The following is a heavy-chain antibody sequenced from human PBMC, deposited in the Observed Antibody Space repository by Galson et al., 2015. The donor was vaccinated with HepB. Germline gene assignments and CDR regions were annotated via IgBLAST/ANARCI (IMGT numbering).Heavy chain of an antibody. J-gene: IGHJ3*02. D-gene: IGHD3-22*01. Sequence: SLRLSCAASGFSVSTSYMSWVRQAPGKGLEWVSVIYSGGGTHYADSVQGRFTIARDNSKNTVYLQMNSLRVEDTAVYYCAREQGSYDSTDYAFEIWGQVTTVTVSS. CDR2: IYSGGGT. CDR1: GFSVSTSY. V-gene: IGHV3-53*01. CDR3: AREQGSYDSTDYAFEI.